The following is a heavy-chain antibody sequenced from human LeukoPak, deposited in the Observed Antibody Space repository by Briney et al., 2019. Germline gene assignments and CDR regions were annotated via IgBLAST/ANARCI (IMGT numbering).Heavy chain of an antibody. CDR3: AVMVRGVITPYDY. CDR1: GSSISSSNW. Sequence: KASGTLSLTCAVSGSSISSSNWWSWVRQPPGKGLEWIGEIYHSGSTNYNPSLKSRVTISVDKSKNQFSLKLSSVTAADTAVYYCAVMVRGVITPYDYWGQGTLVTVSS. D-gene: IGHD3-10*01. V-gene: IGHV4-4*02. CDR2: IYHSGST. J-gene: IGHJ4*02.